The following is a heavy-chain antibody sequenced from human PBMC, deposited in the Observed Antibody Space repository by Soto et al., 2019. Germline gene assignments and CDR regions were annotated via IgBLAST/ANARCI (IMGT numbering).Heavy chain of an antibody. J-gene: IGHJ6*02. V-gene: IGHV1-69*13. CDR2: IIPIFGTA. CDR3: ARSQTAVYYYGMDV. CDR1: GCTFSSYA. Sequence: SVKVSCKASGCTFSSYAISWVGQAPGQGLEWMGGIIPIFGTANYAQKFQGRVTITADESTSTAYMELSSLRSEDTAVYYCARSQTAVYYYGMDVGGQGNTVSVYS.